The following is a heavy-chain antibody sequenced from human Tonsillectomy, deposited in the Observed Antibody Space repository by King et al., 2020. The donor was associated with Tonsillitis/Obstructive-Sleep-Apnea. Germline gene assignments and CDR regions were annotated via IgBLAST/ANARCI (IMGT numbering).Heavy chain of an antibody. CDR3: ARGQVVIVPAAHYYFFYRDV. Sequence: VQLQQWGAGLLKPSETLSLTCAVYGGSFSGYYWSWIRQPPGKGLEWIGEINHSGSTNYNPSLKSRVTISVDTSKNQFSLKLSSVTAAETAVYFCARGQVVIVPAAHYYFFYRDVWGKGTTVTVSS. D-gene: IGHD2-2*01. CDR1: GGSFSGYY. J-gene: IGHJ6*03. CDR2: INHSGST. V-gene: IGHV4-34*01.